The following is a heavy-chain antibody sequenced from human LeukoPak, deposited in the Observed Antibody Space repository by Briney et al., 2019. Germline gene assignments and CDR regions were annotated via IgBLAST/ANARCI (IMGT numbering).Heavy chain of an antibody. J-gene: IGHJ4*02. D-gene: IGHD3-22*01. CDR1: GFTFSSYS. CDR3: ARDPLNGYYHDY. Sequence: GGSLRLSCAASGFTFSSYSMNWVRQAPGKGLEWVSSISSSSSYIYYADSVKGRFTISRDNAKNSLYLQMNSLRAEDTAVYYCARDPLNGYYHDYWGQGTLVTVSS. CDR2: ISSSSSYI. V-gene: IGHV3-21*01.